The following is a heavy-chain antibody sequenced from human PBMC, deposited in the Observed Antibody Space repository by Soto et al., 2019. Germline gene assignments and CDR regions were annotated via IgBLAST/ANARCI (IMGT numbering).Heavy chain of an antibody. Sequence: QVQLVQSGAEVKKPGASVKVSCKASGYTFTGYYMHWVRQAPGQGLEWMGWINPNSGGTNYAQKFQGWVTMTRDTSISRYYMALSRLRSDYTAVYYCARAYCGGDCYSGVDYWGQGTLVTVSS. V-gene: IGHV1-2*04. CDR1: GYTFTGYY. CDR2: INPNSGGT. D-gene: IGHD2-21*02. J-gene: IGHJ4*02. CDR3: ARAYCGGDCYSGVDY.